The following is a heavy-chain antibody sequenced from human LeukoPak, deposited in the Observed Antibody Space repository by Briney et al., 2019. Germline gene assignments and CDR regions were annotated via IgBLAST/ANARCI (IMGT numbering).Heavy chain of an antibody. CDR1: GYTFTSYY. J-gene: IGHJ4*02. V-gene: IGHV1-46*01. Sequence: ASVKVSCKASGYTFTSYYMHWVRQAPGQGLEWMGIINPSGGSTSYTRKFQGRVTMTRDTSTTTEYMELSSLRSQDTAVYYCARHKEVGDYYYFDYWGQGTLVTVSS. CDR3: ARHKEVGDYYYFDY. D-gene: IGHD2/OR15-2a*01. CDR2: INPSGGST.